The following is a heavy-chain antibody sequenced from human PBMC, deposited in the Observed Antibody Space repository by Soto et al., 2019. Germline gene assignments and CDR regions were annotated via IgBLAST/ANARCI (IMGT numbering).Heavy chain of an antibody. Sequence: SETLSLTCTVSGGSISTYYWSWIRQPAGKGLEWIGRIDTSGNTNYNPSLKSRVTMSVDTSKKQFSLKLTSVTAADTAVYYCARYSSNWFQTEGMDVWGQGTTVT. CDR2: IDTSGNT. J-gene: IGHJ6*02. D-gene: IGHD6-13*01. CDR3: ARYSSNWFQTEGMDV. V-gene: IGHV4-4*07. CDR1: GGSISTYY.